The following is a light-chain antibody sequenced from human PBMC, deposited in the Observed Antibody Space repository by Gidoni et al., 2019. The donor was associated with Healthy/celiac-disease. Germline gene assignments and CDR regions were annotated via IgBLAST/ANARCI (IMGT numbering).Light chain of an antibody. CDR1: SSDVGGYNY. CDR2: DVS. J-gene: IGLJ2*01. Sequence: ALTQPRSVSGSPAQSVTISCTGTSSDVGGYNYVSWYQQHPGKAPKLMIYDVSKRPSGFPDRFSGSKSGNTASLTISGLQAEDEADYYCCSYAGSGHVVFGGGTKLTVL. CDR3: CSYAGSGHVV. V-gene: IGLV2-11*01.